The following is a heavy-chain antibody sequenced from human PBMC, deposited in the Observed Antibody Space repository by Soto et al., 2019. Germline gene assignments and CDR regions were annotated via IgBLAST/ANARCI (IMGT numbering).Heavy chain of an antibody. J-gene: IGHJ3*01. CDR1: GFTFSNYW. CDR2: VNGDGSST. V-gene: IGHV3-74*01. Sequence: GSLRLSCAASGFTFSNYWMHWVRQVPGKGLAWVSRVNGDGSSTFYADSVKGRFTISRDNAENTVFLQMNSLRAEDTAVYYCARDNLHTVWGQGTMVIVSS. D-gene: IGHD1-20*01. CDR3: ARDNLHTV.